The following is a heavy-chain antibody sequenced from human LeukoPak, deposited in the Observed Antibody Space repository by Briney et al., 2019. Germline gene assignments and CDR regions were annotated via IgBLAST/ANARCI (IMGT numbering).Heavy chain of an antibody. CDR1: GFTVITND. V-gene: IGHV3-53*05. CDR3: AKDPVAGAPSYYFDN. CDR2: LYSDGNT. Sequence: GGSLRLSCAASGFTVITNDMTWVRQAPGKGLEWVSVLYSDGNTKYADSVQGRFTISRDNPKNTLYLQMSSLRPEDTAVYYCAKDPVAGAPSYYFDNWGQGTLVTVS. D-gene: IGHD6-19*01. J-gene: IGHJ4*02.